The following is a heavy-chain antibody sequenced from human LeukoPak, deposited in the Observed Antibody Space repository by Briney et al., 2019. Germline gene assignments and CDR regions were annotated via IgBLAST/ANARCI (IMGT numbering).Heavy chain of an antibody. J-gene: IGHJ4*02. V-gene: IGHV3-21*06. CDR2: ITSSGTYI. CDR1: GFTFNNYN. Sequence: GGSLRLSCAASGFTFNNYNMNWVRQAPGKALEWVSSITSSGTYIFYADSVKGRFTISRDNAKNSLYLQMNSLRAEDTAVYYCVRDRQWGSESEDHWGQGTLVTVSS. CDR3: VRDRQWGSESEDH. D-gene: IGHD6-19*01.